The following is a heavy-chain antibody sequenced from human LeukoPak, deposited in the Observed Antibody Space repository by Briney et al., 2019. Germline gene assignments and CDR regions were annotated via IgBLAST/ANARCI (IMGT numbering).Heavy chain of an antibody. Sequence: ASVKVSCKASGYTFTSYGISWVRQAPGQGLEWMGWISAYSGDTNYAQKLQGRVTMTTDTSTSTAYMELRSLRSDDTAVYYCARDSGPLYGDYGGYWGQGTLVTVSS. CDR3: ARDSGPLYGDYGGY. J-gene: IGHJ4*02. V-gene: IGHV1-18*01. CDR1: GYTFTSYG. CDR2: ISAYSGDT. D-gene: IGHD4-17*01.